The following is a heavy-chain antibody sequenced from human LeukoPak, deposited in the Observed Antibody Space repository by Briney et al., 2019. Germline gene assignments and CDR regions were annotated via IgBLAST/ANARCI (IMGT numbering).Heavy chain of an antibody. J-gene: IGHJ4*02. CDR2: IGYSGDYA. D-gene: IGHD6-19*01. V-gene: IGHV3-21*01. Sequence: GGSLRLSCVASGFTVSSYAMTWVRQAPGKGLEWVSAIGYSGDYADYADSVKGRFTVSGDSAQNSLYLEMNSLRVEDTALYYCATRHSSGWFFDSWGQGILVSVSS. CDR3: ATRHSSGWFFDS. CDR1: GFTVSSYA.